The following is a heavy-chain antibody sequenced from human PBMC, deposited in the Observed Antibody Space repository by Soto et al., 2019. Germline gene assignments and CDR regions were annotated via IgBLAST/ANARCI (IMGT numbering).Heavy chain of an antibody. CDR2: INQDGSER. CDR1: EFTFSKYW. D-gene: IGHD3-16*01. V-gene: IGHV3-7*01. CDR3: VCGGNYFVY. Sequence: EVQLVESGGGLVQPGGSLRLSCAASEFTFSKYWMTWVRQFPGKGLEWVANINQDGSERYYVDSVRGRFTISRDNAKNSLYLQMHSLRAEDTAVYYCVCGGNYFVYWGQGTLVTVSP. J-gene: IGHJ4*02.